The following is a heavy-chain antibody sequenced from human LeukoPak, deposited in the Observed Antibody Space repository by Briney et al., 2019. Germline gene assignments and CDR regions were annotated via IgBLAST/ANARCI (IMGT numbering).Heavy chain of an antibody. CDR1: GFIFDNYN. V-gene: IGHV3-48*02. CDR2: ISSSSSVV. D-gene: IGHD1-26*01. Sequence: GGSLRLSCAASGFIFDNYNINWVRQAPGKGLEWLSYISSSSSVVVYADSVKGRFTISRHNAKNSVYLQLNSLRDEDTAVYYCARDPVEWEQLLDYWGQGTLVTVSS. CDR3: ARDPVEWEQLLDY. J-gene: IGHJ4*02.